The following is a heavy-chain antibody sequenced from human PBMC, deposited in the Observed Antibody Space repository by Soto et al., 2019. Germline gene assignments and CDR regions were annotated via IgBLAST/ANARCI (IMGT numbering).Heavy chain of an antibody. D-gene: IGHD3-3*01. V-gene: IGHV1-24*01. J-gene: IGHJ4*02. CDR1: GYTLTELS. CDR3: ATPKRDFWSGYHQYYFDY. Sequence: ASVKVSCKVSGYTLTELSMHWVRQAPGKGLEWMGGFDPEDGETIYAQKFQGRVTMTEDTSTDTAYMEQSSLRSEDTAVYYCATPKRDFWSGYHQYYFDYWGQGTLVTVSS. CDR2: FDPEDGET.